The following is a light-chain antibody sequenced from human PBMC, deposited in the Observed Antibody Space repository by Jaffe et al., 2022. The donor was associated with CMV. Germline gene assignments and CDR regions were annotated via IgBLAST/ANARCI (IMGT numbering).Light chain of an antibody. Sequence: SYELTQPPSVSVSPGQTASITCSGDKLGDKYASWYQQKSGQSPVLVIHHDTRRPSGIPERFSGSNSGNTATLTISGTQAMDEADYYCQAWDSSTGVFGTGTRVTVL. V-gene: IGLV3-1*01. J-gene: IGLJ1*01. CDR3: QAWDSSTGV. CDR2: HDT. CDR1: KLGDKY.